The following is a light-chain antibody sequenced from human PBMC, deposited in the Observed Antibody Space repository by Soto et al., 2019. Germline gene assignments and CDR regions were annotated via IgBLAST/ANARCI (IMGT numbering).Light chain of an antibody. CDR2: WAS. CDR3: QQYYSTPWT. J-gene: IGKJ1*01. V-gene: IGKV4-1*01. Sequence: DIVMTQSPDSLAVSLGERATINCKSSQSVLYSSSNKNYLTWYQQKPGQPPKLLIYWASTRESGVPDRCSGSGSGTDFALTISSLQAEDVAVYYCQQYYSTPWTFGQGTKVDIK. CDR1: QSVLYSSSNKNY.